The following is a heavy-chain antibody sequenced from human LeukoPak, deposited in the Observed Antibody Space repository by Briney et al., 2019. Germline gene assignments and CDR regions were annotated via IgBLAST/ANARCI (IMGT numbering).Heavy chain of an antibody. Sequence: PGGSLRLSCAASGFTFSSYAMHWVRQAPGKGLEYVSAISSNGGSTYYANSVKGRFTISRDNSKNTLYLQMGSLRAEDMAVYYCARELNLGGFDYWGQGTLVTVSS. CDR1: GFTFSSYA. D-gene: IGHD1-14*01. CDR2: ISSNGGST. V-gene: IGHV3-64*01. J-gene: IGHJ4*02. CDR3: ARELNLGGFDY.